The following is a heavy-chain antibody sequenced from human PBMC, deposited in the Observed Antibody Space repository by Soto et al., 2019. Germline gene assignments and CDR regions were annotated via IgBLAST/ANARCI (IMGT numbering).Heavy chain of an antibody. V-gene: IGHV3-13*01. J-gene: IGHJ4*02. D-gene: IGHD3-9*01. CDR1: GFTFSSYD. CDR2: IGTAGDT. Sequence: GGSLRLSCAASGFTFSSYDMHWVRQATGKGLEWVSAIGTAGDTYYPGSVKGRFTISRENAKNSLYLQMSSLRAEDTAVYYCARATRDYDILTGPYFDYWGQGTLVTVSS. CDR3: ARATRDYDILTGPYFDY.